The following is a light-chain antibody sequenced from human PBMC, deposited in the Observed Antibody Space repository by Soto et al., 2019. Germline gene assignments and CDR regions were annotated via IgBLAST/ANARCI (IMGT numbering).Light chain of an antibody. J-gene: IGKJ4*01. CDR2: DAS. CDR3: QQYKSSPLT. Sequence: EIVMTQSPATLSMSPGERATLSCRASQSVNSNLAWYQQKPGQAPRLLIYDASTRATGIPARFSGSGSGTEFTLTISSLQPDDFATYYCQQYKSSPLTFGGGTKVDIK. CDR1: QSVNSN. V-gene: IGKV3-15*01.